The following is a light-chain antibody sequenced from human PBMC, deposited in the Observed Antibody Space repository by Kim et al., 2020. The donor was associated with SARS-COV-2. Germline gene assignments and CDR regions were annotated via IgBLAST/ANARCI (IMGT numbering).Light chain of an antibody. CDR3: QHYHTYPLT. J-gene: IGKJ1*01. Sequence: DIQMTQSPSTLSASVGDRVTITCRAGQSISSYLAWYQQRPGKAPHLLIYKASTLQSGVPSRFSGSGSGTEFTLTISSLQPDDFGTYYCQHYHTYPLTFGQGTKVDIK. CDR1: QSISSY. V-gene: IGKV1-5*03. CDR2: KAS.